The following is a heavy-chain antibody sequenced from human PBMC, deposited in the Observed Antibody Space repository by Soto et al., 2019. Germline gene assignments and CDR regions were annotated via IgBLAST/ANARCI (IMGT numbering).Heavy chain of an antibody. CDR1: GDSVSGNSAA. D-gene: IGHD6-19*01. V-gene: IGHV6-1*01. CDR3: ARVASSWYVVAVAGNGEDYYGMDV. J-gene: IGHJ6*02. Sequence: PSQTLSLTCAISGDSVSGNSAAWNWIRQSPSRGLEWLGRTYYRSNWYSEYAVSVKGRISISPDTSENQFSLQLNSVTPEDTAVYYCARVASSWYVVAVAGNGEDYYGMDVWGQGTTVTV. CDR2: TYYRSNWYS.